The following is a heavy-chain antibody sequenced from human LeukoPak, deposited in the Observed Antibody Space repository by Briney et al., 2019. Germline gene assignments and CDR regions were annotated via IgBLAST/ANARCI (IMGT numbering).Heavy chain of an antibody. CDR2: IKQDGSEK. Sequence: GGSLRLSCAASGFTFSSYWMSWVRRAPGKGLEWVANIKQDGSEKYYVDSVKGRFTISRDNAKNSLYLQMNSLRAEDTAVYYCARSAYYYDSSGYYLFDYWGQGTLVTVSS. D-gene: IGHD3-22*01. J-gene: IGHJ4*02. V-gene: IGHV3-7*01. CDR3: ARSAYYYDSSGYYLFDY. CDR1: GFTFSSYW.